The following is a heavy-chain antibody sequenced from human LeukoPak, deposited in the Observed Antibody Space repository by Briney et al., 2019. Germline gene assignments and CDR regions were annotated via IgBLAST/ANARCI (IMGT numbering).Heavy chain of an antibody. J-gene: IGHJ4*02. V-gene: IGHV3-15*01. CDR2: IKSKSDSGTT. D-gene: IGHD2-15*01. CDR3: TTLRLDIVVVVAAYYFDY. Sequence: GGSRRLSCAASGFTFSNAWMSWVRQAPGKGLEWVGRIKSKSDSGTTDYAAPVKGRFTISRDDSKNTPYLQMNSLKTEDTAVYYCTTLRLDIVVVVAAYYFDYWGQGTLVTVSS. CDR1: GFTFSNAW.